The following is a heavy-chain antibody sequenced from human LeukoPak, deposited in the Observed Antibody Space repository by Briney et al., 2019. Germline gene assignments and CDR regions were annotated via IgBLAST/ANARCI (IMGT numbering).Heavy chain of an antibody. CDR3: AKKDGSGSYYLPFFDY. CDR2: INPSGGST. D-gene: IGHD3-10*01. J-gene: IGHJ4*02. V-gene: IGHV1-46*01. CDR1: GYTFTSYY. Sequence: ASVKVSCKASGYTFTSYYMHWVRQAPGQGLEWMGIINPSGGSTSYAQKFQGRVTMTRDTSTSTVYMELSSLRSEDTAVYYCAKKDGSGSYYLPFFDYWGQGTLVTVCS.